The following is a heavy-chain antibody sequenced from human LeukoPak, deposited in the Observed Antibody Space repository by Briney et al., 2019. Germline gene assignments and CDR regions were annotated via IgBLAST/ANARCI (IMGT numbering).Heavy chain of an antibody. V-gene: IGHV3-11*04. CDR3: ARDQGGVGY. D-gene: IGHD3-16*01. CDR1: GFTFTDVY. Sequence: GGSLRLSCAASGFTFTDVYMSWIRQSPGKGLEWVSYISSFSGTINYADSVKGRFTISRDNAKNSLYLQMNSLRAEDTAVYYCARDQGGVGYWGQGTLVTVSS. J-gene: IGHJ4*02. CDR2: ISSFSGTI.